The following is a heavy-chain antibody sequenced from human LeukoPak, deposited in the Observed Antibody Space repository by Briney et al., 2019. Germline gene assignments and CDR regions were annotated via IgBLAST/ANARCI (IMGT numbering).Heavy chain of an antibody. Sequence: PGGSLRLSCAASGFTFSSYAMSWVRQAPGKGLEWVSAISGSGGSTYYADSVKGRFTISRDNSKNTLYLQMNSLRAEDTAVYYCAKGRGGWWLSRSAPFDYWGQGTLVTVSS. CDR3: AKGRGGWWLSRSAPFDY. CDR2: ISGSGGST. CDR1: GFTFSSYA. J-gene: IGHJ4*02. V-gene: IGHV3-23*01. D-gene: IGHD5-12*01.